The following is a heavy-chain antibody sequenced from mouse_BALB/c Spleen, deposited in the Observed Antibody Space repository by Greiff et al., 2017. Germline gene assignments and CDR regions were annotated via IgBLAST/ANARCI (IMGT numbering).Heavy chain of an antibody. J-gene: IGHJ4*01. CDR2: IYPGDGDT. CDR3: ARWDDYDGYYAMDY. D-gene: IGHD2-4*01. CDR1: GYAFSSSW. V-gene: IGHV1-82*01. Sequence: VQLKESGPELVKPGASVKISCKASGYAFSSSWMNWVKQRPGQGLEWIGRIYPGDGDTNYNGKFKGKATLTADKSSSTAYMQLSSLTSVDSAVYFCARWDDYDGYYAMDYWGQGTSVTVSS.